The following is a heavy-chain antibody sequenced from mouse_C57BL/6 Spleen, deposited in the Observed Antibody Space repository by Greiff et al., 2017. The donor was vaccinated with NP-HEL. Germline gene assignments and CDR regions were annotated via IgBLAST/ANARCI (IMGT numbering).Heavy chain of an antibody. V-gene: IGHV5-17*01. CDR1: GFTFSDYG. CDR2: ISSGSSTI. CDR3: ARREAYYSNYDYAMDY. Sequence: EVKVVESGGGLVKPGGSLKLSCAASGFTFSDYGMHWVRQAPEKGLEWVAYISSGSSTIYYADTVKGRFTISRDNAKNTLFLQMTSLRSEDTAMYYCARREAYYSNYDYAMDYWGQGTSVTVSS. D-gene: IGHD2-5*01. J-gene: IGHJ4*01.